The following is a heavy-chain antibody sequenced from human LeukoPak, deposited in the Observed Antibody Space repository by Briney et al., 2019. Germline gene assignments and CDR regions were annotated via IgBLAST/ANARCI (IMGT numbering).Heavy chain of an antibody. Sequence: PGGSLRLSCAASGFTFSSYEMNRVRQAPGKGLEWISYISSSGRTIYYADSVKGRFTISRDNAKNSLYLQMNSLRVEDTAVYYCARGSLTGEYGMDVWGQGTTVTVSS. CDR2: ISSSGRTI. J-gene: IGHJ6*02. CDR3: ARGSLTGEYGMDV. V-gene: IGHV3-48*03. D-gene: IGHD1-20*01. CDR1: GFTFSSYE.